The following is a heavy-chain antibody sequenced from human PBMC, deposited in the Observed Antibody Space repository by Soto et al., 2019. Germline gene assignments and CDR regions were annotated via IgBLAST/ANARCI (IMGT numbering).Heavy chain of an antibody. J-gene: IGHJ3*01. CDR3: AGQSPGAGDRAFDL. V-gene: IGHV1-69*02. Sequence: QVQLVQSGADLKKPGSSVKVSCKPSGGTFNSYTFGWVRQAPGQGLEWVGRIIPILGLTNNAQKFQGRLTVTADKSTATAYMELSSLRSEDTAIYYCAGQSPGAGDRAFDLWGQGTMVTVSS. CDR2: IIPILGLT. CDR1: GGTFNSYT. D-gene: IGHD3-16*01.